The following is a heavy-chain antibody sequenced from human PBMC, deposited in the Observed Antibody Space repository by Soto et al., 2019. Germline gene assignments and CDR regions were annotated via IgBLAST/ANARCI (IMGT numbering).Heavy chain of an antibody. CDR2: ISASGTT. V-gene: IGHV4-4*07. Sequence: QVQLQESGPRLVKPSETLSLSCTVSGGSMNMHYWTWIRQPAGKGLEWVGRISASGTTNYNPSLMIRRDMSMDTSRNIFSLRLLSITAADSAGYYCAKEGLRWDAGAMDDWGQGTTVTVS. CDR3: AKEGLRWDAGAMDD. CDR1: GGSMNMHY. D-gene: IGHD1-26*01. J-gene: IGHJ6*02.